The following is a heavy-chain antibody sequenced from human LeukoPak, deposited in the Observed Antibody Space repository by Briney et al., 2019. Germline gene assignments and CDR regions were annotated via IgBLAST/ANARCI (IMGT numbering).Heavy chain of an antibody. V-gene: IGHV1-69*06. J-gene: IGHJ6*02. CDR1: GGTFSSYG. Sequence: SVKVSCKASGGTFSSYGISWVRQAPGQGLEWMGRINPIFGTANYRQKFQGRVTITADTSTSTAYMELSSLRFEETAVYYCARTNYYDSSGYQGAGTYYYGMDVWGQGTTVTVSS. CDR2: INPIFGTA. D-gene: IGHD3-22*01. CDR3: ARTNYYDSSGYQGAGTYYYGMDV.